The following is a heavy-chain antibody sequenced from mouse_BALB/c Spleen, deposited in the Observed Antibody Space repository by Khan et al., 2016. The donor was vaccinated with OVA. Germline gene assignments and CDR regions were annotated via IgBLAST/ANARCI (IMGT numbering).Heavy chain of an antibody. Sequence: EVQLQESGGALVKPGDSLKLSCAASGFTFSKYAMSWVRQTPEKRLEWVATISSGGGTYIYYPDSVKGRFTIFRDNAKNTLYLQMSSLRSEDTAMYYCSRVYFGYFDYWGQGTTLTVSS. J-gene: IGHJ2*01. D-gene: IGHD1-1*01. V-gene: IGHV5-9-3*01. CDR1: GFTFSKYA. CDR2: ISSGGGTYI. CDR3: SRVYFGYFDY.